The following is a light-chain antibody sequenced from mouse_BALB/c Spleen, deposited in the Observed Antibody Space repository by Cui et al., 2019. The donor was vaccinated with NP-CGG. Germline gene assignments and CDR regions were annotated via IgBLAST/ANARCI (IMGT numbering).Light chain of an antibody. CDR1: TGAVTTSNY. CDR3: ALWYSNHWV. Sequence: QAVVTQESALTTSPGETVKLTCRSSTGAVTTSNYANWVQEKPDPLFTGLIVGTNNRPPGVPARFSGSLIGDKAALTITGAQTEDEAMYFCALWYSNHWVFGGGTKLTVL. J-gene: IGLJ1*01. CDR2: GTN. V-gene: IGLV1*01.